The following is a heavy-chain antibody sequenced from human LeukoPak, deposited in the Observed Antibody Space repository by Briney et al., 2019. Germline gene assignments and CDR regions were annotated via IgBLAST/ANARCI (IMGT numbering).Heavy chain of an antibody. Sequence: PGGSLRLSCAASGFTFSSYAMSWVRQAPGKGLEWVSAISSSGGSTYYADSVKGRFTISRDNSKNTLYLQMNSLRAEDTAVYYCANDIVVVPAAMGLNGENFDYWGQGTLVTVSS. D-gene: IGHD2-2*01. CDR3: ANDIVVVPAAMGLNGENFDY. CDR2: ISSSGGST. CDR1: GFTFSSYA. J-gene: IGHJ4*02. V-gene: IGHV3-23*01.